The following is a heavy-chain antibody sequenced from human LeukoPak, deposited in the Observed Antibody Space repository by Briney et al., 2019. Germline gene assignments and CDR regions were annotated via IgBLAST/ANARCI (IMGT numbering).Heavy chain of an antibody. Sequence: GRSLRLSCAASGFTFSSYGMHWVRQAPGKGLEWVAIIKYDGSNIYYADSMKGRFTISRDNSKSTLYLQMNSLRVEDTAVYYCARDFKKGRYFDYWGQGTLVTVSS. CDR3: ARDFKKGRYFDY. V-gene: IGHV3-33*01. CDR1: GFTFSSYG. CDR2: IKYDGSNI. J-gene: IGHJ4*02.